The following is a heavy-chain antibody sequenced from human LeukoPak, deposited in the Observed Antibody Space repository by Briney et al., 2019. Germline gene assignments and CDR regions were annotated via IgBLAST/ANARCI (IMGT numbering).Heavy chain of an antibody. CDR1: GGSISSYY. D-gene: IGHD2-2*03. V-gene: IGHV4-59*08. Sequence: SETLSLTCTVSGGSISSYYWSWIRQPPGKGLEWIGYIYYSGSTNYNPSLKGRVTISVDTSKNQFSLKLSSVTAADTAVYYCARHGSPTRPFQHWGQGTLVTVSS. J-gene: IGHJ1*01. CDR2: IYYSGST. CDR3: ARHGSPTRPFQH.